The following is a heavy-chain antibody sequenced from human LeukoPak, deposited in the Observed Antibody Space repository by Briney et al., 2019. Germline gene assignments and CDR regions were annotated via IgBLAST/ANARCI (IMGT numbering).Heavy chain of an antibody. CDR3: VRRYSGGYFDY. CDR2: ISGSGGTI. D-gene: IGHD1-26*01. J-gene: IGHJ4*02. V-gene: IGHV3-48*01. Sequence: GGSLRLSCAASGFTFSSHSMNWVRQAPGKGLEWVSYISGSGGTIYYADSVKGRFTISRDNAKNSLYLQMNSLRAEDTAVYYCVRRYSGGYFDYWGQGTLVTVSS. CDR1: GFTFSSHS.